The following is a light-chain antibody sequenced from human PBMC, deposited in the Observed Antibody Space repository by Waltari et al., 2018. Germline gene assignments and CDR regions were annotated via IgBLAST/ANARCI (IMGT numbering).Light chain of an antibody. V-gene: IGLV3-19*01. CDR2: GKN. CDR1: SLRTYY. J-gene: IGLJ2*01. Sequence: SSELTQDPAVSVALGQTVRITCQGDSLRTYYVSWFHQKPGQAPALVIYGKNNRPSGVPDQFSASSSGSTASLTIIGAQAEDEADYYCHSRDSSGDVVIGGGTKLTVV. CDR3: HSRDSSGDVV.